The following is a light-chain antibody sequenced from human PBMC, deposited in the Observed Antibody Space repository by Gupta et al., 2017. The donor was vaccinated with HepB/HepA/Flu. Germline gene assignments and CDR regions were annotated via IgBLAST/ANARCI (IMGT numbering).Light chain of an antibody. CDR2: DVN. V-gene: IGLV2-14*01. CDR3: SSYTSTSTLEAV. CDR1: SSDVDGYSF. Sequence: QSALTQPASVSGSPGQSITISCSGTSSDVDGYSFVSWYQQHPVKAPNLMIYDVNNRPSGVANRFSGSKSGNTAALTISGLQAEDEADYYCSSYTSTSTLEAVFGGGTKLTVL. J-gene: IGLJ2*01.